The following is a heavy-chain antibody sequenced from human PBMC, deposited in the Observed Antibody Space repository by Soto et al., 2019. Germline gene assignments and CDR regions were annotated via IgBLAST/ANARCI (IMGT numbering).Heavy chain of an antibody. CDR2: INWNGGST. Sequence: GGSLRLSCAASGFTFDDYGMSWVRQAPGKGLEWVSGINWNGGSTSYADSAQGRFTISRDNAKNSLYLQMNSLRAEDTALYYCARGRDYRPIGFFDYWGQGTLVTVSS. D-gene: IGHD4-17*01. J-gene: IGHJ4*02. V-gene: IGHV3-20*04. CDR3: ARGRDYRPIGFFDY. CDR1: GFTFDDYG.